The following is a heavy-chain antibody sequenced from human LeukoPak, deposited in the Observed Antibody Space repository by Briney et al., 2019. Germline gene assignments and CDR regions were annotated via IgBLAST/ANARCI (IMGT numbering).Heavy chain of an antibody. Sequence: GRSLRLSCAASGFTFSSYWMHWVRQAPGKGLVWVSRINSDGSSASYADSVKGRFTISRDNAKNTLYLQMNSLRAEDTAVYYCARVPGFYYDSSGFLYWGQGTLVTVSS. J-gene: IGHJ4*02. CDR2: INSDGSSA. CDR3: ARVPGFYYDSSGFLY. D-gene: IGHD3-22*01. V-gene: IGHV3-74*01. CDR1: GFTFSSYW.